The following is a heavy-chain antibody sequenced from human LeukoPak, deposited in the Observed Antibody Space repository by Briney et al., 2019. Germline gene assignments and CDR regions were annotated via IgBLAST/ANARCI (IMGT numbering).Heavy chain of an antibody. D-gene: IGHD3-16*01. CDR3: ARERSYDYIWGSYYDL. Sequence: GGSLRISCAASGFTVIIDHMTWVRQAPGKGLEWGSVIYSGGSKDYSDSVTGRFTISRDNSNNTLYLQMNRLRAEDTAVYFCARERSYDYIWGSYYDLWGQGTPVTVSS. J-gene: IGHJ5*02. V-gene: IGHV3-66*01. CDR2: IYSGGSK. CDR1: GFTVIIDH.